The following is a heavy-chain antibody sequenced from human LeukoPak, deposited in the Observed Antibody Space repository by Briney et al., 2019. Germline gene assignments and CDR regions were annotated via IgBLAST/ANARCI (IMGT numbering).Heavy chain of an antibody. Sequence: ASVKVSCKASGYTFASYYMHWVRQAPGQGLEWMGIINPSGGSTSYAQKFQGRVTMTRDTSTSTVYMELSSLRSEDTAVYYCASARRSTFGGVIVYELGNWGQGTLVTVSS. CDR1: GYTFASYY. CDR3: ASARRSTFGGVIVYELGN. D-gene: IGHD3-16*02. V-gene: IGHV1-46*01. CDR2: INPSGGST. J-gene: IGHJ4*02.